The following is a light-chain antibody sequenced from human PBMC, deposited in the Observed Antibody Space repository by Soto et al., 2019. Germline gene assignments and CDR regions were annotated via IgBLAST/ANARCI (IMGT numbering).Light chain of an antibody. CDR2: DVS. CDR3: QQFADSYT. V-gene: IGKV3D-20*02. CDR1: QSVSSY. J-gene: IGKJ2*01. Sequence: EIVLTQSPGTLSLSPGERATLSCRASQSVSSYLAWYQQKAGQAPRLLMYDVSIRATGIPDRFSGSGSGTDFTLTIGRLAPEDFAVYYCQQFADSYTFGPGTKLEIK.